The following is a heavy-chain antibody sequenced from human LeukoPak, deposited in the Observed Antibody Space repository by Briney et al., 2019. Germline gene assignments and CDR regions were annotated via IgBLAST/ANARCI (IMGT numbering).Heavy chain of an antibody. D-gene: IGHD3-10*01. Sequence: SETLSLTCAVSGVSISSGGYSWSWIRQPPGKGLEWIGYIYHSGSTYYNPSLKSRVTISVDRSKNQFSLKLSSVTAADTAVYYCARSGRGAKLYGMDVWGQGTTVTVSS. V-gene: IGHV4-30-2*01. CDR2: IYHSGST. CDR3: ARSGRGAKLYGMDV. J-gene: IGHJ6*02. CDR1: GVSISSGGYS.